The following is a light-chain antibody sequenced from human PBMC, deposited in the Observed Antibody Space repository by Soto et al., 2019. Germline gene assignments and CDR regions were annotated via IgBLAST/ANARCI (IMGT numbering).Light chain of an antibody. CDR2: GAS. Sequence: VVMTQSPATLSMSPGERATLSCRASQSVRSTHLAWYQQKPGQAPRLLIYGASSRATGIPDRFSGSGSGTDFTLTISRLEPEDFAVYYCQQYGSSLSITFGQGTRLEI. CDR1: QSVRSTH. J-gene: IGKJ5*01. CDR3: QQYGSSLSIT. V-gene: IGKV3-20*01.